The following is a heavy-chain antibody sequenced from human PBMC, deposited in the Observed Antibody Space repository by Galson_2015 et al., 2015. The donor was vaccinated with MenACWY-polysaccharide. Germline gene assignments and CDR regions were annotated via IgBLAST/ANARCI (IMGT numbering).Heavy chain of an antibody. CDR1: GGSISSSNW. J-gene: IGHJ4*02. Sequence: SETLSLTCAVSGGSISSSNWWSWVCQPPGKGLEWIGEIFHSGSTNYNPSLKSRVTISVDKSKNQFSLKLSSVTAADAAVYYCARVFLSQSYPFDYWGQGTLVTVSS. CDR2: IFHSGST. V-gene: IGHV4-4*02. CDR3: ARVFLSQSYPFDY. D-gene: IGHD1-26*01.